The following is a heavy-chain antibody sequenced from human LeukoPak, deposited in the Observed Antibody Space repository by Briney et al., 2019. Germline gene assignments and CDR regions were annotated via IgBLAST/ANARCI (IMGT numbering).Heavy chain of an antibody. CDR3: ARAPYSGYGYFDY. J-gene: IGHJ4*02. CDR2: IYYSGST. D-gene: IGHD5-12*01. Sequence: SQTLSLTCTVSGGSISSGGYYWSWIRQHPGKGLEWIGYIYYSGSTYYNPSLKGRVTISVDTSKNQFSLKLSSVTAADTAVYYCARAPYSGYGYFDYWGQGTLVTVSS. V-gene: IGHV4-31*03. CDR1: GGSISSGGYY.